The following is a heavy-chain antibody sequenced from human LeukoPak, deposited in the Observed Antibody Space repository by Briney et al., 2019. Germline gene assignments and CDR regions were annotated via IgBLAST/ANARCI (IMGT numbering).Heavy chain of an antibody. Sequence: GGSLRLSCAASGFTFSSYEMNWVRQAPGKGLEWVSYISSSGSTIYYADSVKGRFTISRDNAKNSLYLQMNSLRAEDTAVYYCARGPGWYSSGWYLDYWGQGTLVTVSS. CDR3: ARGPGWYSSGWYLDY. D-gene: IGHD6-19*01. CDR2: ISSSGSTI. CDR1: GFTFSSYE. J-gene: IGHJ4*02. V-gene: IGHV3-48*03.